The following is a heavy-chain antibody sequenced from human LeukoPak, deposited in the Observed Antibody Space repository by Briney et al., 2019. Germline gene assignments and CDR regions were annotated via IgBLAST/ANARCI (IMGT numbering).Heavy chain of an antibody. J-gene: IGHJ5*02. Sequence: ASVKVSCKASGYTFTGYYMHWVRQAPGQGLEWMGRINPNSGGTNYAQKFQGRVTMARDTSISTAYMELSRLRSDDTAVYYCARDLSGIWSGSVGWFDPWGQGTLVTVSS. CDR3: ARDLSGIWSGSVGWFDP. V-gene: IGHV1-2*06. D-gene: IGHD3-3*01. CDR2: INPNSGGT. CDR1: GYTFTGYY.